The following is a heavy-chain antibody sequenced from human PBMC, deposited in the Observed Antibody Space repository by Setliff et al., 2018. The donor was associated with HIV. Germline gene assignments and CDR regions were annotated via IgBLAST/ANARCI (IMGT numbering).Heavy chain of an antibody. CDR2: ISSSGSTI. Sequence: GGSLRLSCAASGFTFSDYYMSWIRQAPGKGLEWVSYISSSGSTIYYADSVKGRFTISRDNAKNSLYLQMNSLRAEDTAVYYCARDPDYYDSSGPDDAFDIWGQGTMVT. J-gene: IGHJ3*02. V-gene: IGHV3-11*04. D-gene: IGHD3-22*01. CDR3: ARDPDYYDSSGPDDAFDI. CDR1: GFTFSDYY.